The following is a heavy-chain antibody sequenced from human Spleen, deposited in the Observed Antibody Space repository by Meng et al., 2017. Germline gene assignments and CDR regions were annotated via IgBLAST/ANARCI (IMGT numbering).Heavy chain of an antibody. CDR1: GFTFSSYG. D-gene: IGHD3-22*01. CDR2: ISSRGGTI. Sequence: GGSLRLSCAASGFTFSSYGMHWVRQAPGKGLEWVSYISSRGGTIYYADSVKGRFTISRDNAKNSLYLQMHTLRAEDTALYYCARISGYYLDYWGQGTLVTVSS. J-gene: IGHJ4*02. CDR3: ARISGYYLDY. V-gene: IGHV3-48*04.